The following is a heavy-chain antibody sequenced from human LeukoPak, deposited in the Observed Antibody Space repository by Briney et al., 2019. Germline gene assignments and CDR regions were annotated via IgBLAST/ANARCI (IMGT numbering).Heavy chain of an antibody. Sequence: SETLSPTCTVSGGSISGLYWSWIRQPPGKGLEWIGYIYYSGSTNYNPSLKTRVAISVDTSKNQFSLKLSSVIAADTAVYYCSRGTRSSGNYYYYMDVWGKGTTVTVSS. CDR3: SRGTRSSGNYYYYMDV. J-gene: IGHJ6*03. CDR2: IYYSGST. V-gene: IGHV4-59*11. CDR1: GGSISGLY. D-gene: IGHD3/OR15-3a*01.